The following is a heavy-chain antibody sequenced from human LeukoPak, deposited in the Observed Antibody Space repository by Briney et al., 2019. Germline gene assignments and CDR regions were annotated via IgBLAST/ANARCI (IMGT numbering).Heavy chain of an antibody. CDR3: ARGPPTIVVVITTGDFDS. Sequence: ASVKVSCKASGYTFTGYYIHWVRQAPGQGLEWMGWIYPNSGGTNYAQKFQGRVTMTRDTSISTAYMELRRLRSDDRAVYYCARGPPTIVVVITTGDFDSWGQGTLVTVSS. V-gene: IGHV1-2*02. J-gene: IGHJ4*02. D-gene: IGHD3-22*01. CDR1: GYTFTGYY. CDR2: IYPNSGGT.